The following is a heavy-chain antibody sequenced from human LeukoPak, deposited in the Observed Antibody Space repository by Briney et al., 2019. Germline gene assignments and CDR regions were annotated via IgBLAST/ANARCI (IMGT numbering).Heavy chain of an antibody. CDR2: IDPSDSYT. CDR1: GYSFTSYW. CDR3: AVHYGSGRDFGY. J-gene: IGHJ4*02. V-gene: IGHV5-10-1*01. Sequence: GESLKISCKGSGYSFTSYWISWVRQMPGKGLEWMGRIDPSDSYTNYSPSFQGHVTISADKSISTAYLQWSSLKASDTAMYYCAVHYGSGRDFGYWGQGTLVTVSS. D-gene: IGHD3-10*01.